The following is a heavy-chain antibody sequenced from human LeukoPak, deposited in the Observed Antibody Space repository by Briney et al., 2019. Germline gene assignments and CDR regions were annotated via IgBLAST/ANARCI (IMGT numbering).Heavy chain of an antibody. CDR3: AKRKYGDSWSYSMDV. D-gene: IGHD2-21*02. CDR2: IQYDGSDK. V-gene: IGHV3-30*02. Sequence: GGSLRLSCVASGFTFRNYDMHWVRQTPDRGLEWVAFIQYDGSDKEYTDSVKGRFTMSRDNTKNTLYLQMNSLGGEDRALYDCAKRKYGDSWSYSMDVWGKGTTVIVS. J-gene: IGHJ6*03. CDR1: GFTFRNYD.